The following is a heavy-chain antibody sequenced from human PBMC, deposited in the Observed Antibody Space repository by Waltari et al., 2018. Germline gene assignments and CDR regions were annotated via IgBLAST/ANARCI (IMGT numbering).Heavy chain of an antibody. Sequence: QLQLQESGPGLVKPSGTLSLTCTVSGGSISSSSYYWGWIRQPPGKGLEWIGSIDYSGSTYYNPSLKSRVTISLDTSKNQFSLKLNSLTAPDTAVYYCARNAFQGNYYEPLGYWGQGTLVSVSS. J-gene: IGHJ4*02. V-gene: IGHV4-39*01. D-gene: IGHD1-26*01. CDR2: IDYSGST. CDR1: GGSISSSSYY. CDR3: ARNAFQGNYYEPLGY.